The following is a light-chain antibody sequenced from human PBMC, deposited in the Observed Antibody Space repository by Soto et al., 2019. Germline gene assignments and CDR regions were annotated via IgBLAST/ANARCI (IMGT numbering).Light chain of an antibody. J-gene: IGKJ1*01. CDR2: GAS. Sequence: EIVLTQSPGTLSLSPGERATLSCRASQSVSSINLTWYQQQPGQAPRLLIYGASNRATGIPDRFSGSGTGNDVTLGVSRLEPEECAVFYCYYYNTASRTCGHGTMVEMK. CDR3: YYYNTASRT. V-gene: IGKV3-20*01. CDR1: QSVSSIN.